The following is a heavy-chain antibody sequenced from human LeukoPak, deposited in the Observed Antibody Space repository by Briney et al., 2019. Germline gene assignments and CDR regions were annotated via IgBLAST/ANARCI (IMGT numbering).Heavy chain of an antibody. CDR3: ARDKIVGPTTLDY. Sequence: GGPLRLSCAASGFTFSGYWMSWVRQTPEKGLEWVANIKQDGYEKYYVDSVKGRFTISRDNAKNSLYLQMNSLRADDTAIYYCARDKIVGPTTLDYWGQGTLVTVSP. D-gene: IGHD1-26*01. J-gene: IGHJ4*02. CDR1: GFTFSGYW. CDR2: IKQDGYEK. V-gene: IGHV3-7*01.